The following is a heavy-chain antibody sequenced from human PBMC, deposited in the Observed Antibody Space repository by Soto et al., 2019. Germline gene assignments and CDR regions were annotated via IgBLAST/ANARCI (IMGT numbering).Heavy chain of an antibody. Sequence: QVQLVESGGGVVQPGGSLRLSCSASGFSLSNYAMHWVRQAPGKGLEWVSKISYDGCNEYYADSVKGRFTISRDNSKNTLYMQLNSLSVEDTSVYFCARREDIVTFTSGLDVWRQGTTVTVSS. CDR1: GFSLSNYA. J-gene: IGHJ6*01. V-gene: IGHV3-30-3*01. CDR3: ARREDIVTFTSGLDV. CDR2: ISYDGCNE. D-gene: IGHD3-16*01.